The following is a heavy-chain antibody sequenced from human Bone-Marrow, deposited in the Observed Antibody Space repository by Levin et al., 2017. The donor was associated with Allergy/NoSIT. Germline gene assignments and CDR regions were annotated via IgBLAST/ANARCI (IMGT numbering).Heavy chain of an antibody. CDR2: IYFPATT. CDR1: GGSIGSNIDY. Sequence: SETLSLTCTVSGGSIGSNIDYWGWVRQPPGEGLEWIGSIYFPATTYYNPSLKSRATVSLDTSKNQFSLKLTSVTAADTAIYYCAREDSVNSDNAVDIWGRGTMVTVSS. CDR3: AREDSVNSDNAVDI. J-gene: IGHJ3*02. D-gene: IGHD1-26*01. V-gene: IGHV4-39*07.